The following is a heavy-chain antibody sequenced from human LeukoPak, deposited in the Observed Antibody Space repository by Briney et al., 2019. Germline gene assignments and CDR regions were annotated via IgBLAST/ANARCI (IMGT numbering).Heavy chain of an antibody. J-gene: IGHJ6*03. CDR3: ARHPYYYYYYMDV. Sequence: SETLSLTCTVSGGSISSYYWSWIWQPPGKGLEWIGYIYYNGNTIYNPSLKSRVTISVDTSNNQFSLRLISVTAADTAVYYCARHPYYYYYYMDVWGKGTTVTVSS. CDR2: IYYNGNT. CDR1: GGSISSYY. V-gene: IGHV4-59*08.